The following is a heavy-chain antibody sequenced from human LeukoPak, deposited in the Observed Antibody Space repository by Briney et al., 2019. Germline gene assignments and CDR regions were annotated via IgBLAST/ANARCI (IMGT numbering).Heavy chain of an antibody. Sequence: GGSLRLSCAASGFSFSDYYMGWIRQAPGKGLEWVANINQDGSEKYYVDSVKGRFTISRDNAKNSLYLQMNSLRAEDTAVYYCARDHAFSYYYYYMDVWGKGTTVTVSS. CDR3: ARDHAFSYYYYYMDV. V-gene: IGHV3-7*01. CDR1: GFSFSDYY. J-gene: IGHJ6*03. CDR2: INQDGSEK. D-gene: IGHD3-3*01.